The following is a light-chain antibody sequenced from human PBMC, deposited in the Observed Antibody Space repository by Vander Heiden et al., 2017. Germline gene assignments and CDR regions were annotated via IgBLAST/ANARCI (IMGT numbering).Light chain of an antibody. CDR2: LGS. CDR3: MQALQSLWT. J-gene: IGKJ1*01. Sequence: DIVMTQSPLCLPVTPGEPASISCRSSQSLLHSNGYDYLDWYLQKPGQSPQLLIYLGSDRASGVPDRFSGSGSGTDFTLKISRVGAEDVGVYYCMQALQSLWTFGQGTKVEIK. CDR1: QSLLHSNGYDY. V-gene: IGKV2-28*01.